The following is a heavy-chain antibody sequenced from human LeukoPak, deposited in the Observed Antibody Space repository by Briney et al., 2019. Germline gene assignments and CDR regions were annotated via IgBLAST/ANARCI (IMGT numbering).Heavy chain of an antibody. CDR3: ARVAAMVPSPIDY. Sequence: RASVKVSCKASGGTFSSYAISWVRQAPGQGLEWMGRIIPILGIANYAQKFQGRVTITADKSTSTAYMELSSLRSDDTAVYYCARVAAMVPSPIDYWGQGTLVTVSS. CDR1: GGTFSSYA. D-gene: IGHD5-18*01. V-gene: IGHV1-69*04. J-gene: IGHJ4*02. CDR2: IIPILGIA.